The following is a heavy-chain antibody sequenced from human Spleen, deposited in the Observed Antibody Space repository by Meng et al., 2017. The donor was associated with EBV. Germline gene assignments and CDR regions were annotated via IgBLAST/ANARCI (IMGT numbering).Heavy chain of an antibody. CDR1: GYTFSSYA. CDR3: VRLGGHSPSDY. J-gene: IGHJ4*02. Sequence: VQLGLSGAEWKKPGASVKVSCRASGYTFSSYATHWVRQAPGQRLEWMGWVNGGNGDTKYSQKFQGRVTFTRDTSASTAYMELSSLRSEDTAVYFCVRLGGHSPSDYWGQGTLVTVSS. D-gene: IGHD2-21*01. V-gene: IGHV1-3*01. CDR2: VNGGNGDT.